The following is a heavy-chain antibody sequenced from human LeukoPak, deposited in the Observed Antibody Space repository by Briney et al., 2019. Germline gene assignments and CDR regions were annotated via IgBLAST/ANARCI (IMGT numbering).Heavy chain of an antibody. V-gene: IGHV3-48*04. CDR3: ARAPSYDYVWGSYRYNFDY. CDR1: GFTFSSYS. Sequence: PGGSLRLSCAASGFTFSSYSMNWVRQAPGKGLEWVSSISSSGSTIYYADSVKGRFTISRDNAKNSLYLQMNSLRAEDTAVYYCARAPSYDYVWGSYRYNFDYWGQGTLVTVSS. J-gene: IGHJ4*02. CDR2: ISSSGSTI. D-gene: IGHD3-16*02.